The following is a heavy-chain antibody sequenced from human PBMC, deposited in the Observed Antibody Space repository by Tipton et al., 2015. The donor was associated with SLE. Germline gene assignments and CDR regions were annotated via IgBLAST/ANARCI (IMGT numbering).Heavy chain of an antibody. J-gene: IGHJ6*02. V-gene: IGHV4-59*11. CDR1: GGSISTHY. Sequence: TLSLTCTISGGSISTHYWSWIRQPPGKGLEWIGYIYYSGSGSTNYNPSLESRVTISVDTSKNQFSLKLSSVTPADTAVYYCARNPNHYYYAMDVWGQGTTVTVSS. D-gene: IGHD2-8*01. CDR3: ARNPNHYYYAMDV. CDR2: IYYSGSGST.